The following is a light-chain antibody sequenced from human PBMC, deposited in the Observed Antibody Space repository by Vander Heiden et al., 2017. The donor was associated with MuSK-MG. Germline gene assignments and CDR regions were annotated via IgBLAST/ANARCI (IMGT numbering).Light chain of an antibody. V-gene: IGLV6-57*02. J-gene: IGLJ2*01. Sequence: NFMLTQPHSVSESPGTTVTSACTGSSGSIASNYVQWYQQRPGRAPTTVIYEDNQRPSGVPDRFSGSIDSSSNSASLTISGLKTEDEADYYCQSYDSSKEVFGGGTKLTVL. CDR1: SGSIASNY. CDR3: QSYDSSKEV. CDR2: EDN.